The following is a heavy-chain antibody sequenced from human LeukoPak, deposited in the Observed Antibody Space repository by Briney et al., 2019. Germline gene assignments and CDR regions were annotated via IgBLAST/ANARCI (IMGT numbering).Heavy chain of an antibody. D-gene: IGHD1-26*01. Sequence: PGGSLRLSCAASGFTFSSHVMSWVRQAPGKGLEWVSDISASGDTTYYADSVKGRFTISRDNSKNTLYLQMNSLRAEDTAVYYCAKGGVIVGPTTDFDYWGQGTLVTVSS. CDR1: GFTFSSHV. J-gene: IGHJ4*02. CDR3: AKGGVIVGPTTDFDY. CDR2: ISASGDTT. V-gene: IGHV3-23*01.